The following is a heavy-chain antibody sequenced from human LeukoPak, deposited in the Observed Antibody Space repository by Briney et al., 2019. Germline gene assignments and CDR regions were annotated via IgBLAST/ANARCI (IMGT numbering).Heavy chain of an antibody. Sequence: SETLSLTCTVSGGSISSSTYYWGWIRQPPGKGLEWIGTIYYRGSTYYNPSLKSRVTISVDTSKNQFSLKLTSVPAADTAVYYCARLGRTYYDFWSGPWGQGTLVTVSS. CDR1: GGSISSSTYY. D-gene: IGHD3-3*01. CDR3: ARLGRTYYDFWSGP. CDR2: IYYRGST. V-gene: IGHV4-39*01. J-gene: IGHJ5*02.